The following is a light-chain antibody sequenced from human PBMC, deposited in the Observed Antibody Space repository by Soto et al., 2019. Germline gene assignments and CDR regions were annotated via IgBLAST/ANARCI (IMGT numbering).Light chain of an antibody. Sequence: EIVMTQSASTLSVSAGERATLSCRASQSVSSNLAWYQQKPGQAPRLLIYGASNRATGIPDRFSGSGSGTDFTLTISRLEPEDFAVYYCQQYGSSGTFGRGTKVDIK. CDR3: QQYGSSGT. CDR2: GAS. CDR1: QSVSSN. V-gene: IGKV3-20*01. J-gene: IGKJ4*02.